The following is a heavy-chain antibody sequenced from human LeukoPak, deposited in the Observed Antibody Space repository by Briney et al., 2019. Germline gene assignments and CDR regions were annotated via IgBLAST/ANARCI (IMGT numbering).Heavy chain of an antibody. Sequence: SETLSLTCAVYGGSFSGYYWSWIRQPPGKGLEWIGEINHSGSTNYNPSLKSRVTISVDTSKNQFSLKLSSLTAADTAVYYCARLSSSSGQRPKYYYYYMDVWGKGTTVTVSS. CDR1: GGSFSGYY. CDR3: ARLSSSSGQRPKYYYYYMDV. V-gene: IGHV4-34*01. CDR2: INHSGST. D-gene: IGHD6-6*01. J-gene: IGHJ6*03.